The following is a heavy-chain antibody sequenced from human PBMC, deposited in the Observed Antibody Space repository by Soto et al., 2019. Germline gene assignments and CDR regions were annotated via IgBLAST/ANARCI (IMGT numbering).Heavy chain of an antibody. CDR1: GYTFTSYY. Sequence: QVQLVQSGAEVKKPGASVKVSCKASGYTFTSYYMHWVRQAPGQGLEWMGIINPSGGSTSYAQKFQGRVTMTRDTSTSTVYMELSSLRSEDTAVYYCARDRTPNNMVRGLEAFDIWGQGTMVTVSS. D-gene: IGHD3-10*01. CDR3: ARDRTPNNMVRGLEAFDI. J-gene: IGHJ3*02. V-gene: IGHV1-46*03. CDR2: INPSGGST.